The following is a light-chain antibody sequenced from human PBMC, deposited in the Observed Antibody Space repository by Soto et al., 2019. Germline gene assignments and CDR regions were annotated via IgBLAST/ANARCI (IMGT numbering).Light chain of an antibody. CDR3: QQYGSSPHT. J-gene: IGKJ2*01. V-gene: IGKV3-20*01. CDR2: GAS. CDR1: QSVSSRY. Sequence: EIVLTQSPGTLSLSPGERATLSCRASQSVSSRYLACYQQKPGQAPRLLIYGASRRATGIPDRFSGSGSGTDFTLTISRLEPEDFAVYYCQQYGSSPHTFGQGTKLEIK.